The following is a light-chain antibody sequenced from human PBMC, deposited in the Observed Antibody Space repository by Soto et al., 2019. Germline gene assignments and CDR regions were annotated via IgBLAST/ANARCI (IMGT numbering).Light chain of an antibody. CDR1: QGISSY. V-gene: IGKV1-8*01. CDR3: QQYFSYPYT. Sequence: AIRMTQSPSSFSASTGDRVTITCRASQGISSYLAWYQQKPGKAPNLLIYAAATLDRGAPSRFSGSGSGTDFTLTISRLQSEDFATYYCQQYFSYPYTFGQGTKLEI. J-gene: IGKJ2*01. CDR2: AAA.